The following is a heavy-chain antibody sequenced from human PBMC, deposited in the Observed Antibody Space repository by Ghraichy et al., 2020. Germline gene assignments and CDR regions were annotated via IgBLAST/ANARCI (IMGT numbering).Heavy chain of an antibody. CDR2: IDHGGTT. CDR1: GGSLSGYY. D-gene: IGHD3-16*01. V-gene: IGHV4-34*01. J-gene: IGHJ6*03. CDR3: ARGFRGYLNWGGPKGYYYYYMDV. Sequence: ESLNISCAVYGGSLSGYYWSWIRQPPGKGLEWIGEIDHGGTTNYNPALRSRVTVSLDTSKNQFSLILKSVTAADTAVYYCARGFRGYLNWGGPKGYYYYYMDVWDKGTTVSVSS.